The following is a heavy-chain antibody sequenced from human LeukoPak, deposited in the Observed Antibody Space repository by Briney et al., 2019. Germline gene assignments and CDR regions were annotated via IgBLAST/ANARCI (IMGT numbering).Heavy chain of an antibody. Sequence: SETLSLTCTVSGGSISSSSYYWGWIRQPPGKGLEWIGSIYYSGSTYYNPSLKSRVTISVDTSKNQFSLKLSSVTAADTAVYYCARDETAYCGGDCGGPFDAFDIWGQGTMVTVSS. V-gene: IGHV4-39*07. J-gene: IGHJ3*02. CDR2: IYYSGST. D-gene: IGHD2-21*02. CDR1: GGSISSSSYY. CDR3: ARDETAYCGGDCGGPFDAFDI.